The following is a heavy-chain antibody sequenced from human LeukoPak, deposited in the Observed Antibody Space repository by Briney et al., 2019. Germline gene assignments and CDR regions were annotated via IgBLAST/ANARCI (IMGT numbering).Heavy chain of an antibody. Sequence: SETLSLTCAVSGGSISSGGYSWGWIRQPPGKGLEWIGYIYHSGSTYYNPSLKSRVTISVDRSKNQFSLKLSSVTAADTAVYYCARGAVRGVIDYWGQGTLVTVSS. CDR2: IYHSGST. V-gene: IGHV4-30-2*01. CDR1: GGSISSGGYS. D-gene: IGHD3-10*01. CDR3: ARGAVRGVIDY. J-gene: IGHJ4*02.